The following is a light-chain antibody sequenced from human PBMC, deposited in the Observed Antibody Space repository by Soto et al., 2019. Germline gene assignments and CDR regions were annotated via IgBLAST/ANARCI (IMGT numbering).Light chain of an antibody. V-gene: IGLV2-14*01. CDR3: SSTLLYV. CDR1: SSDIGSNNY. CDR2: EVS. Sequence: QSALTQPASVSGSPGQSITISCTGTSSDIGSNNYVSWYQQHPGKAPKLMIYEVSNRPSGVSNRFSGSKSGNTASLTISGLQAEDEADYTSSSTLLYVFGTGTKVTVL. J-gene: IGLJ1*01.